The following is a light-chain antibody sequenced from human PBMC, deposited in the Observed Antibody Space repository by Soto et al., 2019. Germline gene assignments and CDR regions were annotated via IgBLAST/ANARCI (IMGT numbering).Light chain of an antibody. CDR1: QSVSSY. V-gene: IGKV3-11*01. J-gene: IGKJ5*01. CDR3: QQRRNWPQT. CDR2: DAS. Sequence: MVCTPCPTTLTQSPAELSTLSGGASQSVSSYLAWYQQKPGQAPRLLIYDASNRATGIPARFSGSGSGTDFTLTISSLEPEDFAVYYCQQRRNWPQTFGQGTTTGD.